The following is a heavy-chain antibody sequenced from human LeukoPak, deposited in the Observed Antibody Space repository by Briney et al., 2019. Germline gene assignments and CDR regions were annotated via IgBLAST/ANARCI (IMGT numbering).Heavy chain of an antibody. CDR1: GYSFSSYH. CDR2: INPTGDST. J-gene: IGHJ6*02. CDR3: ARGLSADTPGRYYYDGMDV. Sequence: ASVTVSCKASGYSFSSYHMYWVRQAPGQGLEWMGTINPTGDSTTYAQKFQGRVTVTRDTSTNTLYMDLYSLRSEDTAVYYCARGLSADTPGRYYYDGMDVWGQGTTVTVSS. V-gene: IGHV1-46*01. D-gene: IGHD2-15*01.